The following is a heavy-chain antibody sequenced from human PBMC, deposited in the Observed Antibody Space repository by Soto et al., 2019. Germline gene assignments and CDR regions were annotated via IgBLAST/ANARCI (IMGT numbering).Heavy chain of an antibody. Sequence: VQLVESGGGVVQPGRSLRLSCAASGFTFSDYAMHWVRQAPGKGLEWVAVVSHDGRNTHYAGSVKGRFTFSRDSSKNTVSLEMTSLRAEDTAVYYCAKGGRQWLVTSDFNYWGQGALVTVSS. D-gene: IGHD6-19*01. J-gene: IGHJ4*02. CDR2: VSHDGRNT. CDR3: AKGGRQWLVTSDFNY. CDR1: GFTFSDYA. V-gene: IGHV3-30*18.